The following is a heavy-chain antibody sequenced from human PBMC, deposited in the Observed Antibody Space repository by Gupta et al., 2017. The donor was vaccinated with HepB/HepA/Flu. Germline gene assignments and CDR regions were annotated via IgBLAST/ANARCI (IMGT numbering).Heavy chain of an antibody. V-gene: IGHV5-51*01. CDR1: GYSFTSYW. CDR3: ARCGGGSCYSEFVDSYFDY. D-gene: IGHD2-15*01. Sequence: EVQLVRSGAEVKKPGESLKISCKGSGYSFTSYWIGWVRQMPGKGLEWMGIIYPGDSDTRYSPSFQGQVTISADKSISTAYLQWSSLKASDTAMYYCARCGGGSCYSEFVDSYFDYWGQGTLVTVSS. CDR2: IYPGDSDT. J-gene: IGHJ4*02.